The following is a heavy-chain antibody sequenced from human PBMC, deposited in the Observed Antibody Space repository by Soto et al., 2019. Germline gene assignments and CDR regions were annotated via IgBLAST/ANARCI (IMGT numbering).Heavy chain of an antibody. CDR2: IKRNTDGGTT. J-gene: IGHJ4*02. CDR1: GFTFSNAW. V-gene: IGHV3-15*01. D-gene: IGHD4-17*01. CDR3: TTGMTTVTAGFDY. Sequence: EVPLVESGGGLVKPGGSHRLSCAASGFTFSNAWMSWVRQAPGKGLEWVGRIKRNTDGGTTDYAAPVQGRFTISRDDSKNTLYLQMDSLKTEDTAVYYCTTGMTTVTAGFDYWGQGTLVTVSS.